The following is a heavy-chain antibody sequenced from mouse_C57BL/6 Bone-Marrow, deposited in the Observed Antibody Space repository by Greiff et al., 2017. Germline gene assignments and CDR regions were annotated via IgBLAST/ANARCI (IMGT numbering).Heavy chain of an antibody. CDR1: GYTFTSYW. Sequence: QVHVKQPGAELVKPGASVKLSCKASGYTFTSYWMHWVKQRPGQGLEWIGMIHPNSGSTNYNEKFKSKATLTVDKSSSTAYMQLSSLTSEDSAVYYCARSEWLLPFAYWGQGTLVTVSA. CDR3: ARSEWLLPFAY. J-gene: IGHJ3*01. D-gene: IGHD2-3*01. V-gene: IGHV1-64*01. CDR2: IHPNSGST.